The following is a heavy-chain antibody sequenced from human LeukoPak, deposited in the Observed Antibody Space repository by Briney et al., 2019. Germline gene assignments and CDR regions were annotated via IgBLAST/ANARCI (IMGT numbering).Heavy chain of an antibody. Sequence: GGSLRLSCAASGFTFSSYWMSWVRQAPGKGLEWVANINQDGTEKYYVDSVKGRFTISRDNAKNSLDLQMNSLRVEDTGIYYCVKVAKYYYGSETYYFFEHWGQGILVTVSS. V-gene: IGHV3-7*01. D-gene: IGHD3-10*01. CDR3: VKVAKYYYGSETYYFFEH. CDR2: INQDGTEK. J-gene: IGHJ4*02. CDR1: GFTFSSYW.